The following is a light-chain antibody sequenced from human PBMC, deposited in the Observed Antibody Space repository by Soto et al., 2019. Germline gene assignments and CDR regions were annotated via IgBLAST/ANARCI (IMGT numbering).Light chain of an antibody. Sequence: EIVLTQSPATLSLSPGERATLSCRASQSVSSYLASYQQKPGQAPRLLIHEASNRATGIPARFSGSGTGTDFTLTISSLEPEDFAVYYCQQRSNWLGTVGQGTRVEIK. J-gene: IGKJ1*01. CDR3: QQRSNWLGT. CDR2: EAS. CDR1: QSVSSY. V-gene: IGKV3-11*01.